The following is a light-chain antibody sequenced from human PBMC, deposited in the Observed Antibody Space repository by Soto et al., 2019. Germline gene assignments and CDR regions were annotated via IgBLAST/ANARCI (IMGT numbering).Light chain of an antibody. Sequence: EIVLTQSPGTLSLSPGERATLSCRASQSVSSSYLAWYQQKPGQAPRLLIYRTSNRATGIPDRFSGSGSGTDFTLTISSLEPEDFAVYYCQQRTNWRITFGQGTRLENK. J-gene: IGKJ5*01. CDR3: QQRTNWRIT. V-gene: IGKV3D-20*02. CDR2: RTS. CDR1: QSVSSSY.